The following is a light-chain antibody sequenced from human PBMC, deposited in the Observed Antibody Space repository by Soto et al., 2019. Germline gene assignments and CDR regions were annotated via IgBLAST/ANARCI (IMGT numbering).Light chain of an antibody. CDR1: QSVSSD. V-gene: IGKV3-15*01. Sequence: EIVMTQSPATLSVSPGERVTLSCRASQSVSSDLAWYQQKPGQAPRLLIYGASTRATGIPARFSGSGSGTEFTFTISSLQSEDFAVYYCQQYNNWPRTLGQGTKVDIK. J-gene: IGKJ1*01. CDR3: QQYNNWPRT. CDR2: GAS.